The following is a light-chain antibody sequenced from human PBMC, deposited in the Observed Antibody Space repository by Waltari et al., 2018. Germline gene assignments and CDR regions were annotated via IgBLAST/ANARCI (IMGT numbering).Light chain of an antibody. CDR2: SPP. Sequence: QSVLTQPPSASGTPGRRVTISCSGTIYNIGINTVNWYQQFPGSAPKLLIFSPPQRPSRVPCRFSASKSGTSASLAINGLQAADEADYYCGAWDDGVKEWVFGGGTKLTVL. CDR3: GAWDDGVKEWV. V-gene: IGLV1-44*01. J-gene: IGLJ3*02. CDR1: IYNIGINT.